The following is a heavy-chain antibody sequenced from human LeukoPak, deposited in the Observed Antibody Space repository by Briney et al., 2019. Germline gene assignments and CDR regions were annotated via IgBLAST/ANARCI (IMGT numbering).Heavy chain of an antibody. J-gene: IGHJ6*03. CDR2: IYHSGST. CDR3: ARDPGSSWYPGDYYYYMDV. CDR1: GYAISSGYF. D-gene: IGHD6-13*01. V-gene: IGHV4-38-2*02. Sequence: SETLSLTCSVSGYAISSGYFWGWIRQPPGKGLEWIGTIYHSGSTYYNPSLKSRVTISVDTSKNQFSLKLSSVTAADTAVYYCARDPGSSWYPGDYYYYMDVWGKGTTVTISS.